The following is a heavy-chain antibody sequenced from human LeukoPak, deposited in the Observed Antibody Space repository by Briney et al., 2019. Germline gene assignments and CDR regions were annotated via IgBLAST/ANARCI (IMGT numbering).Heavy chain of an antibody. J-gene: IGHJ4*02. CDR2: IYSGGST. D-gene: IGHD3-16*01. Sequence: GGSLRLSCAASGFTVNSNYMSWVRQAPGKGLEWVSVIYSGGSTYYADSVKGRFTISRDNSKNTLYLQMNSLRAEDTAGYYCAREGGGVVGNFDYWGQGTLVTVSS. V-gene: IGHV3-66*01. CDR3: AREGGGVVGNFDY. CDR1: GFTVNSNY.